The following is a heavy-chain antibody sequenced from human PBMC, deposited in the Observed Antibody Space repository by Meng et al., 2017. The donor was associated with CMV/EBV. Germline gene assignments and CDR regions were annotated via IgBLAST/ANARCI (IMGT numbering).Heavy chain of an antibody. CDR3: ARDLVEYCSSTSCYSENYYYYGMDV. D-gene: IGHD2-2*01. CDR2: ISSSSSYI. V-gene: IGHV3-21*01. J-gene: IGHJ6*02. Sequence: GESLKISCAASGFTFSSYSMNWVRQAPGKGLEWVSSISSSSSYIYYADSVKGRFTISRDNAKNSLYLQMNSLRAEDTAMYYCARDLVEYCSSTSCYSENYYYYGMDVWGQGTTVTVSS. CDR1: GFTFSSYS.